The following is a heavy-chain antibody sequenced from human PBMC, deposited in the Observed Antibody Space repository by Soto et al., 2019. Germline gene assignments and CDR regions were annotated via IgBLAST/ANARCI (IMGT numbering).Heavy chain of an antibody. CDR2: ISSSGSTI. CDR3: ARDRRWVDIVATIRFDY. D-gene: IGHD5-12*01. V-gene: IGHV3-11*01. Sequence: GGSLRLSCAASGFTFSDYYMSWIRQAPGKGLEWVSYISSSGSTIYYADSVKGRFTISRDNAKNSLYLQMNSLRAEDTAVYYCARDRRWVDIVATIRFDYWGQGTLVTVSS. J-gene: IGHJ4*02. CDR1: GFTFSDYY.